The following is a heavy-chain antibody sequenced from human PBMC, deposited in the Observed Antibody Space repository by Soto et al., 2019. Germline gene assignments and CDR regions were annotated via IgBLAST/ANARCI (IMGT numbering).Heavy chain of an antibody. V-gene: IGHV4-30-4*01. D-gene: IGHD3-3*01. CDR1: GGSISSGDYY. Sequence: QVQLQESGPGLVKPSQTLSLTCTVSGGSISSGDYYWSWIRQPPGKGLEWIGYIYYSGSTYYNPSLQSRVTISVDTYKNQFSLKLSSVTAADTAVYYCARDTYYDFWSGYYPYYYYYGMDVWGQGTTVTVSS. J-gene: IGHJ6*02. CDR3: ARDTYYDFWSGYYPYYYYYGMDV. CDR2: IYYSGST.